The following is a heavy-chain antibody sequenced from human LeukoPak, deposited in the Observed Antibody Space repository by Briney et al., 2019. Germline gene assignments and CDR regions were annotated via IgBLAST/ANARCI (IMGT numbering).Heavy chain of an antibody. CDR2: ISGSGGST. CDR3: AKVVAYYYDSSGYFGRSVYYFDY. D-gene: IGHD3-22*01. J-gene: IGHJ4*02. V-gene: IGHV3-23*01. Sequence: GGSLRLSCAASGFTFSSYAMSWVRQAPGEGLEWVSAISGSGGSTYYADSVKGRFTISRDNSKNTLYLQMNSLRAEDTAVYYCAKVVAYYYDSSGYFGRSVYYFDYWGQGTLVTVSS. CDR1: GFTFSSYA.